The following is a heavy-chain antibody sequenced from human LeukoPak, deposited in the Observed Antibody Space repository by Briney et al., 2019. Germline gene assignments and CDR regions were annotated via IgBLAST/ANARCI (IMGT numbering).Heavy chain of an antibody. V-gene: IGHV3-30*02. CDR2: IRYDGSNR. CDR3: AKDGTSYYYIYY. J-gene: IGHJ4*02. CDR1: GFTFSSYG. Sequence: GGSLRLSCAASGFTFSSYGMDWVRQAPGKGLEWVAFIRYDGSNRYYADSVKGRFTVSRDDSKNTLYLQMNSLRGDDTAVYYCAKDGTSYYYIYYWGQGTLVTVSS. D-gene: IGHD2/OR15-2a*01.